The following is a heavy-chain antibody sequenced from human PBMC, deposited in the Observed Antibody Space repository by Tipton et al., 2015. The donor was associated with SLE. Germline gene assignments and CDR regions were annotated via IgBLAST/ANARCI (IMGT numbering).Heavy chain of an antibody. V-gene: IGHV3-30*02. CDR1: GFSLIDND. J-gene: IGHJ4*02. Sequence: SLRLSCAASGFSLIDNDMQWVRQAPGKGLEWLALISYDGSDKFYADSVQGRFTISRDNSKNTLYLQMNSLRAEDTAVYYCAKDAPEETDSWGQGTLVTVSS. CDR2: ISYDGSDK. CDR3: AKDAPEETDS.